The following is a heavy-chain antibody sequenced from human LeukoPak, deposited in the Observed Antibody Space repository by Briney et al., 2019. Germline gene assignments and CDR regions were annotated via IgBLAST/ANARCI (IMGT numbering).Heavy chain of an antibody. CDR1: GFTFSSYW. Sequence: GSLRLSCAASGFTFSSYWMAWVRQAPGKGLEWVANIKQDASVKQYVDSVKGRFTISRDNADNSVYLQMNSLRIEDTAVYYCARDVVGALDYWGQGTLVTVSS. V-gene: IGHV3-7*01. J-gene: IGHJ4*02. CDR3: ARDVVGALDY. CDR2: IKQDASVK. D-gene: IGHD2-15*01.